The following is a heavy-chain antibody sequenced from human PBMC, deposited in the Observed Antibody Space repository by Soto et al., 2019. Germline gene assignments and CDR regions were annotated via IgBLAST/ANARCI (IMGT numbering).Heavy chain of an antibody. CDR2: INPNNGGT. V-gene: IGHV1-2*04. Sequence: ASVKVSCKASGYTFTDYYIHWVRQAPGQGLEWMGWINPNNGGTNFAQRFQGWVRMTRDTSNSTAYMELRRLRSDGTAVYFCARDTSGYYYYFDYWGQGTLVTVSS. J-gene: IGHJ4*02. CDR3: ARDTSGYYYYFDY. CDR1: GYTFTDYY. D-gene: IGHD3-22*01.